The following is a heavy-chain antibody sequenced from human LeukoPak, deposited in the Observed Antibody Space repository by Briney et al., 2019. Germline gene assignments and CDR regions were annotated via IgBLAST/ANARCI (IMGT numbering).Heavy chain of an antibody. CDR2: ISGSGDNT. V-gene: IGHV3-23*01. CDR3: AKVRSGDIAAALNY. Sequence: GGSLRLSCAASGFTFSSYDMNWVRQAPGKGLEWVSGISGSGDNTYYADSVKGRFTISRDNSKNTLFLQMNSLRAEDTAVYYCAKVRSGDIAAALNYWGQGTLVPVSS. D-gene: IGHD6-13*01. J-gene: IGHJ4*02. CDR1: GFTFSSYD.